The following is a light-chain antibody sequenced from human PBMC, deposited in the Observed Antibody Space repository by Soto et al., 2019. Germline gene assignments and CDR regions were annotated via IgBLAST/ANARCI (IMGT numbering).Light chain of an antibody. CDR1: QAIRTN. V-gene: IGKV3-15*01. J-gene: IGKJ2*01. CDR3: QQYNHWPPGYT. Sequence: EVVMTRDPVGVSLSPGEKVTLSCRASQAIRTNLAWYQQKVGQAPRLLIYGSSTRATGIPARFSGSGSGTEFTLTISSLQSEDFAVYYRQQYNHWPPGYTFVQGTKVDIK. CDR2: GSS.